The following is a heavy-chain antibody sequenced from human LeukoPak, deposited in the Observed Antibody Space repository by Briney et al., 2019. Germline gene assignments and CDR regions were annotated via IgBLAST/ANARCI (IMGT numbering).Heavy chain of an antibody. CDR3: ARDGPWKSDV. CDR1: GGSVSSSYY. V-gene: IGHV4-39*02. Sequence: PSETLSLTCTVPGGSVSSSYYWGWIRQPPGKGLEWIGSICSGGNTCYNPSLQSRVTISADSSKNHFFLQLTSATAADTAVYFCARDGPWKSDVWGRGTLVTVSS. J-gene: IGHJ4*02. D-gene: IGHD1-1*01. CDR2: ICSGGNT.